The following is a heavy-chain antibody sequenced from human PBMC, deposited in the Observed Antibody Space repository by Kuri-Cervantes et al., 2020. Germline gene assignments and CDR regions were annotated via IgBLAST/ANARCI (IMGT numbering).Heavy chain of an antibody. CDR3: ARASLTGPHFDY. CDR2: IYYSGST. CDR1: GDSVSGGVYY. Sequence: SETLSLTCTVSGDSVSGGVYYWSWIRQPPGKGLEWIGCIYYSGSTNYNPSLKSRVTISVDTSKNQFSLKLSSVTAADTAVYYCARASLTGPHFDYWGQGTLVTVSS. J-gene: IGHJ4*02. V-gene: IGHV4-61*08. D-gene: IGHD7-27*01.